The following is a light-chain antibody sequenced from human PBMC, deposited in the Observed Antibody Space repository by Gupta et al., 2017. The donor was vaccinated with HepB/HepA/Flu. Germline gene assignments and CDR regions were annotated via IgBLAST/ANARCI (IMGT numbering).Light chain of an antibody. J-gene: IGKJ3*01. CDR1: QGISSY. CDR2: AAS. CDR3: EQEDSYPRT. Sequence: AIPTTQSPSSFAASTLDRVTITSLASQGISSYLAWYQQKPGKAPKLLMYAASTSPTAVPSRFSGSGSGTDFTLTISGLQAEDFATYYCEQEDSYPRTFGHGTXVDIK. V-gene: IGKV1-8*01.